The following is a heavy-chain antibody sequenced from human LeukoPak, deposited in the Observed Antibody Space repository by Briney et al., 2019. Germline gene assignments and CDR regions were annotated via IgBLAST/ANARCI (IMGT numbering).Heavy chain of an antibody. Sequence: GGSLRLSCAASGFTFNSYGMHWVRQAPGKGLEWVAFIRYDGSNKYYADSVKGRFTISRDNSKNTLYLQMNSLRAEDTAVYYCAKGATRGDIVVVVASYFDYWGQGTLVTVSS. CDR3: AKGATRGDIVVVVASYFDY. V-gene: IGHV3-30*02. CDR2: IRYDGSNK. D-gene: IGHD2-15*01. J-gene: IGHJ4*02. CDR1: GFTFNSYG.